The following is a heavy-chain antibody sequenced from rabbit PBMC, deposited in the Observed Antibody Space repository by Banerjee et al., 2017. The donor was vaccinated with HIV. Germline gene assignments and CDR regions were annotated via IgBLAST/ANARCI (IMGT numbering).Heavy chain of an antibody. V-gene: IGHV1S45*01. J-gene: IGHJ4*01. CDR3: ARDEASSGDYTFNL. Sequence: QEQLEESGGDLVKPGASLTLTCKASGFDFSSDAMCWVRQAPGKGLEWIACIYAGSGSTYYASWAKGRFTISKTSSTTVTLQLNSLTAADTATYFCARDEASSGDYTFNLWGPGTLVTVS. D-gene: IGHD1-1*01. CDR1: GFDFSSDA. CDR2: IYAGSGST.